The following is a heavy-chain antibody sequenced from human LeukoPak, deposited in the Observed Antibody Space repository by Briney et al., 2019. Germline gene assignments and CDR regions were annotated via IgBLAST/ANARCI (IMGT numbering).Heavy chain of an antibody. CDR2: ISSSSSTI. D-gene: IGHD3-22*01. CDR3: ARDTTMIVVERFDY. V-gene: IGHV3-48*01. J-gene: IGHJ4*02. Sequence: GGSLRLSCAASGFTFSSYSMNWVRQAPGKGLEWVSYISSSSSTIYYADSVKGRFTISRDNAKNSLYLQMNSLGAEDTAVYYCARDTTMIVVERFDYWGQGTLVTVSS. CDR1: GFTFSSYS.